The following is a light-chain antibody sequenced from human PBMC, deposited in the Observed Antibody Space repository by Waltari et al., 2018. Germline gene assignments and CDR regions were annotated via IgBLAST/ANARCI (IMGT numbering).Light chain of an antibody. CDR3: QQYYDVPYT. V-gene: IGKV4-1*01. CDR1: QSVLYNSNKKNY. Sequence: DIVMTQSPDSLAVSLGERATVNCKSSQSVLYNSNKKNYLAWYQQRPGQPPRLLIYWASIRQSGITDRFRGSGSATEFTLTITSLQAEDVAVYYCQQYYDVPYTFGQGTKVEI. CDR2: WAS. J-gene: IGKJ2*01.